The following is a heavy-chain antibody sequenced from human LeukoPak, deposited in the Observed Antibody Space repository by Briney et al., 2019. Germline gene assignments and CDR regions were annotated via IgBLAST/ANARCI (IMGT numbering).Heavy chain of an antibody. Sequence: GGSLRLSCAASGFTFSSYAMSWVRQAPGKGLEWVSAISGSGGSTYYADSVKGRFTISRDNSKNTLYLQMNSLRAEDTAVYYCAKGRGYIVVATGDYFDYWGQGTLVTVSS. CDR1: GFTFSSYA. J-gene: IGHJ4*02. CDR3: AKGRGYIVVATGDYFDY. CDR2: ISGSGGST. D-gene: IGHD2-21*02. V-gene: IGHV3-23*01.